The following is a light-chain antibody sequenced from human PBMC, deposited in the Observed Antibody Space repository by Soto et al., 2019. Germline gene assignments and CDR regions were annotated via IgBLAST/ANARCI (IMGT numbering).Light chain of an antibody. CDR2: GAS. Sequence: EIVMTQSPATLSVSPGERATLSCRASQSISSDLAWYQQKPGQAPRLLIHGASTRASGIPARFSGNGSGTDFTLTISSLQSEDFAVYYCQQYNNWPPWTFGQGTKVDIK. CDR3: QQYNNWPPWT. J-gene: IGKJ1*01. V-gene: IGKV3-15*01. CDR1: QSISSD.